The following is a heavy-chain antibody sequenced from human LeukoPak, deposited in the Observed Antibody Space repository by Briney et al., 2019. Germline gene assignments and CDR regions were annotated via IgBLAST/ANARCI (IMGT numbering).Heavy chain of an antibody. CDR2: IDKKDKGYATAT. D-gene: IGHD3-10*01. Sequence: PGGSLRLSCAASGFTFSGSAIHWVRRSSGKGLEWVGQIDKKDKGYATATAYAASVKGRFTISRDDSINTAYLQMKSLKTEDTAVYYCLRDWYGSGSYWQIRESYFDYWGQGTLVTVSS. CDR1: GFTFSGSA. J-gene: IGHJ4*02. V-gene: IGHV3-73*01. CDR3: LRDWYGSGSYWQIRESYFDY.